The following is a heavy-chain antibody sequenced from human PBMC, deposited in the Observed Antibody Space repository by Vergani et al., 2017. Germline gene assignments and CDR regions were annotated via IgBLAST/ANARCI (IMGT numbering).Heavy chain of an antibody. CDR2: IYYSGST. CDR1: GGSISSGGYY. V-gene: IGHV4-31*03. J-gene: IGHJ5*02. Sequence: QVQLQESGPGLVKPSQTLSLTCTVSGGSISSGGYYWSWIRQHPGKGLEWIGYIYYSGSTYYNPSLKSRVTISVDTSKNQFSLKLSSVTAADTAGYYCARYVEYYGSGSHAFDPWGQGTLVTVSS. D-gene: IGHD3-10*01. CDR3: ARYVEYYGSGSHAFDP.